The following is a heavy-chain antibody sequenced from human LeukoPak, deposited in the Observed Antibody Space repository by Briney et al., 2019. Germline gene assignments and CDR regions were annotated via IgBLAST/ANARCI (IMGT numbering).Heavy chain of an antibody. CDR3: ATGPFSAFAI. V-gene: IGHV3-74*01. D-gene: IGHD1-14*01. Sequence: PGESLRLSCAASGFTFSSYWMHWVRQAPGKGLVWVAHIHSDEITTAYADSVKGRFTISRDNTRNMLYLQMNSLRVKDTAVYFCATGPFSAFAIWGQGTTLIVSS. CDR1: GFTFSSYW. CDR2: IHSDEITT. J-gene: IGHJ3*02.